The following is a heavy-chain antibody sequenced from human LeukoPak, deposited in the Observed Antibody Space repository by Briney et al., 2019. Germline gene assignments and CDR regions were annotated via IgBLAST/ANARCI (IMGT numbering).Heavy chain of an antibody. V-gene: IGHV1-69*04. CDR2: IIPILGIA. Sequence: GASVKVSCKASGYTFTSYAISWVRQAPGQGLEWMGRIIPILGIANYAQKFQGRVTITADKSTGAAYMELSSLRSEDTAVYYCARVGGQSTFDYWGQGTLVTVSS. CDR3: ARVGGQSTFDY. D-gene: IGHD3-16*01. CDR1: GYTFTSYA. J-gene: IGHJ4*02.